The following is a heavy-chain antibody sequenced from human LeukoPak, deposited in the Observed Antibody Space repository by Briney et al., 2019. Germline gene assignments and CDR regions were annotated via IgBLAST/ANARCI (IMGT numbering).Heavy chain of an antibody. CDR3: ARDSRSFDY. CDR2: ISYTGTT. J-gene: IGHJ4*02. Sequence: SETLSLTCNVSGASISNKFWSWIRHPPGKGLEWIGYISYTGTTNYNPSLQSRVTISVDTSKNQLSLRVTSMTAADTAVYYCARDSRSFDYWGQGTLVTVSS. V-gene: IGHV4-59*01. CDR1: GASISNKF. D-gene: IGHD6-25*01.